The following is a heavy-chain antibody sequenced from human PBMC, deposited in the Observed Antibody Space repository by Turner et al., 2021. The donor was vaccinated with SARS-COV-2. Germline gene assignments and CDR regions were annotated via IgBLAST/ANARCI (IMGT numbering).Heavy chain of an antibody. CDR1: GFTFSSYG. CDR3: AKDLGQLDWFDP. V-gene: IGHV3-30*18. CDR2: ISYDGTNK. Sequence: QVQLVESGGGVVQPWRSLRLSCAASGFTFSSYGMHWVRQAPGKGLEWVAVISYDGTNKYYADSVKGRFTISRDNSKNTLYLQMNSLRAEDTAVYYCAKDLGQLDWFDPWGQGTLVTVSS. J-gene: IGHJ5*02. D-gene: IGHD6-13*01.